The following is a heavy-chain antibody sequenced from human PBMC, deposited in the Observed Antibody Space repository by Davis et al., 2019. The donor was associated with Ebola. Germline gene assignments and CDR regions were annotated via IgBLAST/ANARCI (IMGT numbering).Heavy chain of an antibody. Sequence: MPSETLSLTCAVSSGSISSSNWWTLVRQPPGKGPEWIGGIYHSGSTYYNPSLKSRVTISVEKSKNQFSLKLSSVTAADTAVYYCARGGLNWNYPNYWGQGTLVTVSS. CDR3: ARGGLNWNYPNY. CDR1: SGSISSSNW. J-gene: IGHJ4*02. CDR2: IYHSGST. D-gene: IGHD1-7*01. V-gene: IGHV4-4*02.